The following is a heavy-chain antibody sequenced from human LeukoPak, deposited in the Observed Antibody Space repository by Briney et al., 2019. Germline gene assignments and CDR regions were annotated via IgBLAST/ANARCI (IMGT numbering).Heavy chain of an antibody. CDR1: GGSISSYY. CDR2: IYYSGST. CDR3: ARGTLAAYYDFWSGGNWFDP. J-gene: IGHJ5*02. D-gene: IGHD3-3*01. Sequence: SETLSLTCTVSGGSISSYYWSWIRQPPGKGLEWIGYIYYSGSTNYNPSLKSRVTISVDTSKNQSSLKLSSVTAADTAVYYCARGTLAAYYDFWSGGNWFDPWGQGTLVTVSS. V-gene: IGHV4-59*01.